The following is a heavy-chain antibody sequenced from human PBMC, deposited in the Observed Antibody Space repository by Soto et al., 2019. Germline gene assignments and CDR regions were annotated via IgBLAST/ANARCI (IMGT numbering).Heavy chain of an antibody. J-gene: IGHJ6*03. CDR2: IYYSGST. V-gene: IGHV4-31*03. CDR1: GGSISSGGYY. CDR3: ASTMVRGVTFWNYYYMDV. D-gene: IGHD3-10*01. Sequence: PSETLSLTCTVSGGSISSGGYYWSWIRQHPGKGLEWIGYIYYSGSTYYNPSLKSRVTISVDTSKNQFSLKLSSVTAADTAVYYCASTMVRGVTFWNYYYMDVWGKGTTVTVSS.